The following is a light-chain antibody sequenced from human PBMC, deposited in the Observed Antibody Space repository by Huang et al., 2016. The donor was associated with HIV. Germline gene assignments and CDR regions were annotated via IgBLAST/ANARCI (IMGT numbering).Light chain of an antibody. CDR1: QSVVKPSNNKNC. CDR3: HQYYDTPQT. Sequence: DIVVTQSPDSLALSLGGRAAINCTASQSVVKPSNNKNCLMWYQLKPGQPPKLLIYWASTRESGVPDRFSGSGSGTHFTLTIASLQAEDVAVYYCHQYYDTPQTFGQGTKVEVK. V-gene: IGKV4-1*01. CDR2: WAS. J-gene: IGKJ1*01.